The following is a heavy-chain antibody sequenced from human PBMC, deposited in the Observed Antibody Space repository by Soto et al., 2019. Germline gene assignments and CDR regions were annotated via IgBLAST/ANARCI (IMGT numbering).Heavy chain of an antibody. J-gene: IGHJ4*02. CDR3: AKDLGSITGTTVRDDY. CDR1: GFTFSSYG. V-gene: IGHV3-30*18. CDR2: ISYDGSNK. Sequence: QVQLVESGGGVVQPGRSLRLSCAASGFTFSSYGMHWVRQAPGKGLEWVAVISYDGSNKYYADSVKGRFTISRDNSKNTLYLQMNSLRAKDTAVYYCAKDLGSITGTTVRDDYWGQGTLVTVSS. D-gene: IGHD1-7*01.